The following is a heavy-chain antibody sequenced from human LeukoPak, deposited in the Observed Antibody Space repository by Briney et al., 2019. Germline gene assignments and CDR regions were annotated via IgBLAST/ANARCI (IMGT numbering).Heavy chain of an antibody. D-gene: IGHD5-18*01. CDR3: ARDSTVQLWSSYWYFDL. J-gene: IGHJ2*01. CDR1: DYSISSGHY. V-gene: IGHV4-38-2*02. CDR2: IYHSGST. Sequence: SETLSLTCAVSDYSISSGHYWGWIRQPPGKGLEWIGHIYHSGSTYYNPSLKSRVTISVDTSKNQFSLKLSSVTAADTAVYYCARDSTVQLWSSYWYFDLWGRGTLVTVSS.